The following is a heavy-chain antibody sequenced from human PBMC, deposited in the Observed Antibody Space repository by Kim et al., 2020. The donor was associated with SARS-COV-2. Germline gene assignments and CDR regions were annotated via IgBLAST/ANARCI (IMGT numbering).Heavy chain of an antibody. D-gene: IGHD6-13*01. Sequence: YNPSLKSRVTISVDTSKNQFSLKLSAVTAADTAVYYCARGLGYSSSWFDYWGQGTLVTVSS. CDR3: ARGLGYSSSWFDY. V-gene: IGHV4-34*01. J-gene: IGHJ4*02.